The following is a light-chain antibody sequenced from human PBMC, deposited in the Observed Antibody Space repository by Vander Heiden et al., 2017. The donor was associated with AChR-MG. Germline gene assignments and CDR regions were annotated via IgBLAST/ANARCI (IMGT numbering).Light chain of an antibody. Sequence: QSDLSQPTSASGSLGQAVTICFTGNRSDVGGYNYGSWYQQHPGKSPKLMVYKVSKRPSGVPDRFSGSTSGNAASQTVSGLQAEGEADYCCSSYAGSNNFVFGGGTKLTVL. CDR3: SSYAGSNNFV. CDR1: RSDVGGYNY. CDR2: KVS. J-gene: IGLJ2*01. V-gene: IGLV2-8*01.